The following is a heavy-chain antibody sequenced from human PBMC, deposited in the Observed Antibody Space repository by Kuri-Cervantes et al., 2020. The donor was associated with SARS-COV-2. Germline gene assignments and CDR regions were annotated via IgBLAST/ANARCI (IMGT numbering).Heavy chain of an antibody. Sequence: LSLTCAASGFTFSSYAMHWVRQAPGKGLEWVGFIKLESEGRATDYAAPVRGRFTISRDDSNNALYLQMNGLKTEDTAVYYCLRDWHGVDFWGQGTTVTVSS. CDR3: LRDWHGVDF. V-gene: IGHV3-15*07. J-gene: IGHJ6*02. CDR1: GFTFSSYA. D-gene: IGHD2-21*01. CDR2: IKLESEGRAT.